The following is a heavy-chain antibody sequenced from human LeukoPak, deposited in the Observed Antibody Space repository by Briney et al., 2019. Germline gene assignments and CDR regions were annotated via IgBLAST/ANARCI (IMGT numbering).Heavy chain of an antibody. CDR3: ARVGSAADYYYYMDV. CDR1: GGSISSYY. V-gene: IGHV4-59*12. J-gene: IGHJ6*03. CDR2: IYYSGST. D-gene: IGHD2-2*01. Sequence: SETLSLTCTVSGGSISSYYWSWIRQPPGKGLEWIGYIYYSGSTNYNPSLKSRVTMSVDTSKNQFSLKLSSVTAADTAVYYCARVGSAADYYYYMDVWGKGTTVTVSS.